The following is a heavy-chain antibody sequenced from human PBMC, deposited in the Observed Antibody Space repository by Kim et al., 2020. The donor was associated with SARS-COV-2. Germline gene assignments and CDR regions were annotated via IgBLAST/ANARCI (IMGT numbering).Heavy chain of an antibody. Sequence: DHVEGRFTIARNNSKNTLYLQMNNLRPDDTAVYFCARTMIRGVWDYFDFWGQGTLVTVSS. V-gene: IGHV3-30*07. D-gene: IGHD3-10*01. CDR3: ARTMIRGVWDYFDF. J-gene: IGHJ4*02.